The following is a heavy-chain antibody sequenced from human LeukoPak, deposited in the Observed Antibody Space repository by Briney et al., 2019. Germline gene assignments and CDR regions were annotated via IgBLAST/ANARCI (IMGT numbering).Heavy chain of an antibody. CDR2: IYYSGST. CDR3: ARRVTIFGVAYYYYYGMDV. J-gene: IGHJ6*02. V-gene: IGHV4-39*01. Sequence: SETLSLTCTVSGGSISSSSYYWGWIRQPPGKGLEWIVSIYYSGSTYYNPSLKSRVTISVDTSKNQFSLKLSSVTAADTAVYYCARRVTIFGVAYYYYYGMDVWGQGTTVTVSS. CDR1: GGSISSSSYY. D-gene: IGHD3-3*01.